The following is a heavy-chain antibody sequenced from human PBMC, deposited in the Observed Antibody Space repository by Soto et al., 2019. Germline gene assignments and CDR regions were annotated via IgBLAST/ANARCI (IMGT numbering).Heavy chain of an antibody. V-gene: IGHV3-48*01. D-gene: IGHD1-7*01. J-gene: IGHJ5*02. CDR2: ISSSSSTI. CDR1: GFTFSSYS. Sequence: GGSLRLSCAASGFTFSSYSMNWVRQAPGKGLEWVSYISSSSSTIYYADSLKGRFTISSDNAKNSLYLQMNSLRAEDTAVYYCARRVDGWNYEENWFDPWGQGTLVTVSS. CDR3: ARRVDGWNYEENWFDP.